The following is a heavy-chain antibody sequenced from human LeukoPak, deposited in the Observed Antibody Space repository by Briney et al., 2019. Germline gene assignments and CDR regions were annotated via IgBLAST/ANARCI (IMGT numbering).Heavy chain of an antibody. CDR2: INPNSGGT. CDR1: GYTFTGYY. Sequence: ASVKVSCKASGYTFTGYYMHWVRQAPGQGLEWMGWINPNSGGTNYARKFQGRVTMTRDTSISTAYMELSRLRSDDTAVYYCARDGVENWFDPWGQGTLVTVSS. CDR3: ARDGVENWFDP. J-gene: IGHJ5*02. V-gene: IGHV1-2*02. D-gene: IGHD2-15*01.